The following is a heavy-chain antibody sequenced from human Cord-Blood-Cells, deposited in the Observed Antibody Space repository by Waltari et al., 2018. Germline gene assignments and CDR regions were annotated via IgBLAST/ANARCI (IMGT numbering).Heavy chain of an antibody. Sequence: QVQLQESGPGLVKPSETLSLTCTVSGGSISSYYWSWIRQPPGKGLEWIGYIYYSGSTNYNPPLKSRVTISVDTSKNQFSLKLSSVTAADTAVYYCAREGGLGILPDYWGQGTLVTVST. V-gene: IGHV4-59*01. D-gene: IGHD7-27*01. CDR3: AREGGLGILPDY. CDR1: GGSISSYY. CDR2: IYYSGST. J-gene: IGHJ4*02.